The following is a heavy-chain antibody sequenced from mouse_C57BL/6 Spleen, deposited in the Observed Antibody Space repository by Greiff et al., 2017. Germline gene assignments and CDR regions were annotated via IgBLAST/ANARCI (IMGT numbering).Heavy chain of an antibody. V-gene: IGHV5-17*01. J-gene: IGHJ1*03. CDR2: ISSGSSTI. CDR1: GFTFSDYG. CDR3: ARAGSYWYFDV. D-gene: IGHD4-1*01. Sequence: EVQRVESGGGLVKPGASLKLSCAASGFTFSDYGMHWVRQAPEKGLEWVAYISSGSSTIYYADTVKGRFTIARDNAKNTLFLQMTSLRSEDTARYYCARAGSYWYFDVWGTGTTVTVSS.